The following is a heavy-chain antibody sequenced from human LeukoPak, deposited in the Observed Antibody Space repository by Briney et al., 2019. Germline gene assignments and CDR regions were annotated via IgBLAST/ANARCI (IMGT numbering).Heavy chain of an antibody. D-gene: IGHD3-10*01. CDR3: ARVSLVRGAPDYYFDY. CDR1: GGSISSSSYY. CDR2: IYYSGST. J-gene: IGHJ4*02. V-gene: IGHV4-61*05. Sequence: SETLSLTCTVSGGSISSSSYYWGWIRQPPGKGLEWIGYIYYSGSTNYNPSLKSRVTMSVDTSKNQFSLKLSSVTAADTAVYYCARVSLVRGAPDYYFDYWGQGTLVTVPS.